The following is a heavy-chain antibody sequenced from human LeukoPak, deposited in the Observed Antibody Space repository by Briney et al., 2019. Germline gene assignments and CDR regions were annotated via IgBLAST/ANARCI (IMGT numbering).Heavy chain of an antibody. J-gene: IGHJ5*02. V-gene: IGHV4-34*01. CDR3: ARSPLYSSGWYGWFDP. Sequence: SETLSLTCAVYGESFSGYYWSWIRQPPGKGLEWIGEINHSGNTNYNPSLKSRVTISVDTSKNQFSLKLSSVTAADTAVYYCARSPLYSSGWYGWFDPWGQGTLVTVSS. CDR1: GESFSGYY. D-gene: IGHD6-19*01. CDR2: INHSGNT.